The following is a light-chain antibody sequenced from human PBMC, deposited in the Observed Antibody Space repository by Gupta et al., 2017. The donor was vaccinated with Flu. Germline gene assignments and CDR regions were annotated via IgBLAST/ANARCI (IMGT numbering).Light chain of an antibody. J-gene: IGKJ5*01. V-gene: IGKV3-20*01. CDR1: QTVSSNS. CDR2: AAS. CDR3: QQYGHSQIT. Sequence: DIVFTQSPGTLSLSPGEQATLSCRASQTVSSNSLALYQQKPGQSPRLLIYAASTRASGIPDRFSGSGSRTDFTLSISQLEPEDFAVYYWQQYGHSQITFGQGTRLEIK.